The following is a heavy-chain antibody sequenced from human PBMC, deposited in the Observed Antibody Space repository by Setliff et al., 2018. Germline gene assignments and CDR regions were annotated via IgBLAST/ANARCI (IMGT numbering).Heavy chain of an antibody. CDR1: GFTFRSYA. J-gene: IGHJ6*02. V-gene: IGHV3-23*01. CDR3: AGRLGASTRYYYYGLDV. CDR2: ISGSGGST. D-gene: IGHD3-16*01. Sequence: GGSLRLSCAASGFTFRSYAMSWVRQAPGKGLEWVSAISGSGGSTYYADSVKGRFTISRDNTKNSLYLQMDSLRVEDTAVYYCAGRLGASTRYYYYGLDVWGQGTTVTVSS.